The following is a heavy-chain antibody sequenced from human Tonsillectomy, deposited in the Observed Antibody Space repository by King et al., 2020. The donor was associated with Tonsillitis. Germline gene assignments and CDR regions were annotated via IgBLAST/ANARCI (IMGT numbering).Heavy chain of an antibody. CDR3: ARGRSARTSHYGSGKSLEWDDAFDI. J-gene: IGHJ3*02. CDR2: IIPMADIT. CDR1: GGTFNSYA. V-gene: IGHV1-69*09. D-gene: IGHD3-10*01. Sequence: QEQLVQSGAEVKKPGSSVKVSCKASGGTFNSYAVSWVRQAPGQGLEWMGRIIPMADITNYAQRFQGRVTITADNSASTAYMELSSLRPEDTAVYYCARGRSARTSHYGSGKSLEWDDAFDIWGQGTMVTVSS.